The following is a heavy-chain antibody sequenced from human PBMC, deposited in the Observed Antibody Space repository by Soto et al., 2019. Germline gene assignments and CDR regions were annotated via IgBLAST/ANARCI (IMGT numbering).Heavy chain of an antibody. V-gene: IGHV3-30*04. CDR2: ISYDGSNK. D-gene: IGHD7-27*01. CDR3: ARDQWRDDLDVGTPIDY. Sequence: GGSLRLSCAASGFTFSSYAMHWVRQAPGKGLEWVAVISYDGSNKYYADSVKGRFTISRDNSKNTLYLQMNSLRAEDTAVNYCARDQWRDDLDVGTPIDYWGQGTLVTVSS. J-gene: IGHJ4*02. CDR1: GFTFSSYA.